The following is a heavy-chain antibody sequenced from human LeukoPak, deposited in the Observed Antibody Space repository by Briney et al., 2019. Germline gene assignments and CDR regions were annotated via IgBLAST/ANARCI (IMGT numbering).Heavy chain of an antibody. D-gene: IGHD2-2*03. CDR1: GGSISSSNW. V-gene: IGHV4-4*02. Sequence: PSETLSLTCAVSGGSISSSNWWSWVRQPPGKGLEWIGEIYHSGSTNYNPSLKSRVTISVDKSKNQFSLKLSSVTAADTAVYYCARDLDIVVVPAAAAPGYWGQGTLVTVSS. CDR2: IYHSGST. CDR3: ARDLDIVVVPAAAAPGY. J-gene: IGHJ4*02.